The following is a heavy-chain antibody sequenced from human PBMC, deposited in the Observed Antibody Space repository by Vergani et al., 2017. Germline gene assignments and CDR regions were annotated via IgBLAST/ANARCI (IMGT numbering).Heavy chain of an antibody. Sequence: EVQLVESGGRVVWPGGSLRLSCTASGFTFNDYGVSWVRQAPGKGLEWVSGINWNGGRISSADSVKGRFTIARDNAKNSLFLQMNSLRPEDTALYYCARDPTARRDGYIQYFDYWGRGTLVTVSS. J-gene: IGHJ4*02. CDR3: ARDPTARRDGYIQYFDY. V-gene: IGHV3-20*04. CDR2: INWNGGRI. D-gene: IGHD5-24*01. CDR1: GFTFNDYG.